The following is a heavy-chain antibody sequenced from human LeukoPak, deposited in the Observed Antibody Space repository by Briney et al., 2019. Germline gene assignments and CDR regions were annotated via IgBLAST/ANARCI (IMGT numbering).Heavy chain of an antibody. CDR1: GGSITSSGYY. Sequence: SETLSLTCAVSGGSITSSGYYWGCIRQPPGKGLEWIGSIYYSGSTYHNPSLKSRVTISVDTSKNQFSLKLSSVTAADTAVYYCARHGRADQRYIDLWGRGTLVTVSS. CDR3: ARHGRADQRYIDL. D-gene: IGHD1-14*01. J-gene: IGHJ2*01. V-gene: IGHV4-39*01. CDR2: IYYSGST.